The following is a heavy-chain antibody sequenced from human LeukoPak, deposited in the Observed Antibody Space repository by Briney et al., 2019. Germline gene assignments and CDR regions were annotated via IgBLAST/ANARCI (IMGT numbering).Heavy chain of an antibody. D-gene: IGHD4-11*01. CDR2: IYTGGNT. CDR1: GFTVSSNY. V-gene: IGHV3-66*01. J-gene: IGHJ5*02. CDR3: ARGLIYSPNWFDP. Sequence: GALRLSCAGSGFTVSSNYMSWDRQAPGKGLEWVSVIYTGGNTYYADSVKGRFTISRDNSKNTLYLQMNSLRAEDTAVYYCARGLIYSPNWFDPWGQGTLVTVSS.